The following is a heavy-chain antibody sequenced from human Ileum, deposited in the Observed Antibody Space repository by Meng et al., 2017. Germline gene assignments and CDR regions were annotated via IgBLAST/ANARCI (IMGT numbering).Heavy chain of an antibody. CDR3: ARHGGYSQDF. D-gene: IGHD4-23*01. J-gene: IGHJ4*02. Sequence: QGRRQESGPGLVRPSGTLSLTGAVSSGSISSNTYWSWVRQPPGKGLEWIGQISHSGSAYYNPSLKSRVTMSVDKSKSQFSLMLTSVTAADTAIYYCARHGGYSQDFWGQGTLVTVSS. CDR1: SGSISSNTY. CDR2: ISHSGSA. V-gene: IGHV4-4*02.